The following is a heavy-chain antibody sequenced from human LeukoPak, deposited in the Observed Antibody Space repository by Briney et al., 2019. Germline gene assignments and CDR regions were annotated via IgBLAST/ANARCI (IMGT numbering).Heavy chain of an antibody. J-gene: IGHJ4*02. CDR2: TYYSSKWNN. D-gene: IGHD3-10*01. V-gene: IGHV6-1*01. CDR1: GDSVSSNSAA. Sequence: SQTLSLTCAISGDSVSSNSAAWNWIRQSPSRGLEWLGRTYYSSKWNNAYAVSVKSRLTINPDTSKNQVSLLLNSVTPEDTAVYYCARAGLRGFDYWGQGTLVTVSS. CDR3: ARAGLRGFDY.